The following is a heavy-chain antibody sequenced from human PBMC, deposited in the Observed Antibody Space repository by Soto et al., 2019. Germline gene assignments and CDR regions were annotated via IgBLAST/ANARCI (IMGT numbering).Heavy chain of an antibody. D-gene: IGHD3-22*01. CDR1: GGSFSSSTYY. V-gene: IGHV4-39*01. Sequence: QLQLQESGPGLVKPSETLSLTCTVSGGSFSSSTYYWGWIRQPPGKGLEWIGSIYSGGNTYYNPSPKRRVTAAVDKSKNHFSLKLPSVTAADTAMYYCARQPYDSTGYYYGAWGQGTLVTVSS. CDR3: ARQPYDSTGYYYGA. CDR2: IYSGGNT. J-gene: IGHJ5*02.